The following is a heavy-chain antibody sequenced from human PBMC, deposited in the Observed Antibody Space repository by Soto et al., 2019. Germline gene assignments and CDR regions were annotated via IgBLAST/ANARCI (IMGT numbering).Heavy chain of an antibody. V-gene: IGHV3-30-3*01. CDR3: ARVKWPGFTPNYYDSSGYYDFDY. CDR1: GFTFSSYA. D-gene: IGHD3-22*01. Sequence: GGSLRLSCAASGFTFSSYAMHWVRQAPGKGLEWVAVISYDGSNKYYADSVKGRFTTSRDNSKNTLYLQMNSLRAEDTAVYYCARVKWPGFTPNYYDSSGYYDFDYWGQGTLVTVSS. CDR2: ISYDGSNK. J-gene: IGHJ4*02.